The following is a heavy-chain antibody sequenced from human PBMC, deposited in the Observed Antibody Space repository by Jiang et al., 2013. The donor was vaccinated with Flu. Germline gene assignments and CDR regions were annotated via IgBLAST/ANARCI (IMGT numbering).Heavy chain of an antibody. Sequence: PGLVKPSETLSLTCTVSGYSISSGYYWGWIRQPPGKGLEWIGSIYHSGSTYYNPSLKSRVTISVDTSKNQFSLKLSSVTAADTAVYYCARELTDFGVVTPDRDYYYYGTDVWGQGTTVTVSS. CDR2: IYHSGST. D-gene: IGHD3-3*01. J-gene: IGHJ6*02. V-gene: IGHV4-38-2*02. CDR1: GYSISSGYY. CDR3: ARELTDFGVVTPDRDYYYYGTDV.